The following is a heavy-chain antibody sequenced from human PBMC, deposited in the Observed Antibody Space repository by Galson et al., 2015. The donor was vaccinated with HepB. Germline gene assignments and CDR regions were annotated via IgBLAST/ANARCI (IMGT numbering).Heavy chain of an antibody. CDR3: ARRKGHCSGDKCYARPAFDY. Sequence: QSGAEVKKPGEPLRISCEGSGYSFSSHWIAWVRQVPGKGLEWMGIIYPVDPRSRFSPSFQGQVTISVDRSINTAYLQWNSLKASDTGVYYCARRKGHCSGDKCYARPAFDYWGQGTPVTVSS. CDR2: IYPVDPRS. D-gene: IGHD2-15*01. V-gene: IGHV5-51*03. CDR1: GYSFSSHW. J-gene: IGHJ4*02.